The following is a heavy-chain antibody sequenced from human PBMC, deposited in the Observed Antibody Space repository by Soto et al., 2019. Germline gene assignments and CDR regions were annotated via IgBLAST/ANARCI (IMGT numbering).Heavy chain of an antibody. CDR1: GGFTSTNNW. Sequence: QLQFQESGPGLVRPSGTLSLTCAVSGGFTSTNNWWSWVRQPPGKGLEGLGDAYHSGSTDYNPSLISIVSIPVEKSRNQSSPKLASAPAAATAGYYRARSPTSSDCGGRGIFYNWCPGTRAIVSS. CDR3: ARSPTSSDCGGRGIFYN. J-gene: IGHJ4*02. D-gene: IGHD2-21*01. V-gene: IGHV4-4*02. CDR2: AYHSGST.